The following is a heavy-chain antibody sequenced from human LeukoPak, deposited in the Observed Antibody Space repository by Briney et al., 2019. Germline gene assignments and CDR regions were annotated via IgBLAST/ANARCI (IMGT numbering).Heavy chain of an antibody. V-gene: IGHV3-23*01. D-gene: IGHD3-22*01. CDR2: ISGSGGST. CDR3: AKDLRYYYDSPADH. CDR1: GFTFSSYA. J-gene: IGHJ4*02. Sequence: PGGSLRLSCAASGFTFSSYAMSWVRQAPGKGLEWVSAISGSGGSTYYADSVKGRFTISRDNSKNTLYLQMNSLRAEDTAVYYCAKDLRYYYDSPADHWGQGTLVTVSS.